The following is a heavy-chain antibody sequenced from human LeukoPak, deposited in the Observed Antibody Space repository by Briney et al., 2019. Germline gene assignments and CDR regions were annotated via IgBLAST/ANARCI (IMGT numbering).Heavy chain of an antibody. Sequence: PSETLSLTCTVSGGSISSYYWSWIRQPPGKGLEWIGYIYYSGSTNYNPSLKSRVTISVDTSKNQFSLKLSSVTAADTAVYYCARVGYSYGYEHFDYWGQGTLVTVSS. CDR1: GGSISSYY. CDR3: ARVGYSYGYEHFDY. CDR2: IYYSGST. V-gene: IGHV4-59*12. D-gene: IGHD5-18*01. J-gene: IGHJ4*02.